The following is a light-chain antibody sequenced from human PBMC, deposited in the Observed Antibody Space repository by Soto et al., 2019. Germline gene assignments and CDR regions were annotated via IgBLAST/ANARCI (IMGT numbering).Light chain of an antibody. V-gene: IGKV3-20*01. Sequence: EIWLTQSPGPLSLLPGERATLSCGASKSVRNNTLNWYQQKAGQAPRLLIYRASSRPTGIPDRFSGSGSGTDFTLTISRLEPEDFAVYYCQQYGSSPITFGQGTRLEIK. CDR1: KSVRNNT. J-gene: IGKJ5*01. CDR3: QQYGSSPIT. CDR2: RAS.